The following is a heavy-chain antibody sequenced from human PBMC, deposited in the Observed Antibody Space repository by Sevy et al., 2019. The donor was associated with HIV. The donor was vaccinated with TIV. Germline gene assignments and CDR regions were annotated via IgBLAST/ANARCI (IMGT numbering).Heavy chain of an antibody. CDR2: ISSSTSYI. J-gene: IGHJ3*02. V-gene: IGHV3-21*01. CDR3: AILWFGEFDTFDI. Sequence: GGSLRLSCAASGFTFSSYTINWVRQAPGKGLEWVSSISSSTSYIYYADSLKGRFTISRDNAKNSLFLQMNSRGAEDTAGYYCAILWFGEFDTFDIWGQGTMVTVSS. D-gene: IGHD3-10*01. CDR1: GFTFSSYT.